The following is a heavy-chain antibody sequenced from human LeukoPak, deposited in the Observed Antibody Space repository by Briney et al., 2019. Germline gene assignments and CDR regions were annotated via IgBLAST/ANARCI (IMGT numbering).Heavy chain of an antibody. D-gene: IGHD5-24*01. J-gene: IGHJ3*02. CDR2: IYYSGST. CDR3: ARGMVEMATITAFDI. V-gene: IGHV4-30-4*01. Sequence: SQTLSLTCTVSGGSISSGDYYWSWIRQPPGKGLXWXXYIYYSGSTYYNPSLKSRVTISVDTSKNQFSLKLSSVTAADTAVYYCARGMVEMATITAFDIWGQGTMVTVSS. CDR1: GGSISSGDYY.